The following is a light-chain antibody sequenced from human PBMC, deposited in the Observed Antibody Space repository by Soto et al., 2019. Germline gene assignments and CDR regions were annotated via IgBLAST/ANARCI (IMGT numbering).Light chain of an antibody. CDR3: QQYGSSSWT. CDR2: GTS. CDR1: QSVSSCY. Sequence: EIELTQSPGTLSLSPGERATLSCRASQSVSSCYLACYQQKPGQAPRLLIYGTSSRATAIPDRFSGSGSGTDFTLTISRLEPEDFAVYYCQQYGSSSWTFGQGTKVEIK. V-gene: IGKV3-20*01. J-gene: IGKJ1*01.